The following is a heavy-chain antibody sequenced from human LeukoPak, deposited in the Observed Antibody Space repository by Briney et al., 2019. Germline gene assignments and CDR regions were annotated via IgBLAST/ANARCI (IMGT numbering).Heavy chain of an antibody. Sequence: SETLSLTCTVSGYSIGSGYYWGWIRQPPGEGLEWIGNIYHSGSTYYNPSLKSRVTISVDTSKNQFSLKVKSVTAADTAVYYCASASGLNDAFDIWGQGTMVIVSS. D-gene: IGHD6-19*01. J-gene: IGHJ3*02. V-gene: IGHV4-38-2*02. CDR2: IYHSGST. CDR1: GYSIGSGYY. CDR3: ASASGLNDAFDI.